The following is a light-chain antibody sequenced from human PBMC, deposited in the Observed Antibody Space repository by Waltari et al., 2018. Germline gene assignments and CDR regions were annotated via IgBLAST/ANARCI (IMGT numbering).Light chain of an antibody. CDR2: DVT. V-gene: IGLV2-11*01. J-gene: IGLJ3*02. CDR3: CSYAGSITFWV. Sequence: QSALTQPRSVSGSPGQSVTISCTGTSSDFGVLNYFSGYQHHPGKAPKLIIYDVTKRPSGVPDRFSASKSDNTASLTISGLQAEDEADYYCCSYAGSITFWVFGGGTKLTVL. CDR1: SSDFGVLNY.